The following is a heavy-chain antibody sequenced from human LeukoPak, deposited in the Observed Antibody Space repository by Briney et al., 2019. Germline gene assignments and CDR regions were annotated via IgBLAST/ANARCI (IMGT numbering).Heavy chain of an antibody. V-gene: IGHV1-8*01. CDR3: ARAGVCRGGGCNSGGPYYKGRDV. J-gene: IGHJ6*02. CDR2: MNPNSGNT. D-gene: IGHD2-15*01. CDR1: GYTFTSYD. Sequence: GASVKVSCKASGYTFTSYDINWVRQATGQGLEWMGWMNPNSGNTGYAQKFQGRVTMTRNTSISTAYMELSSLRSEDTAVYYCARAGVCRGGGCNSGGPYYKGRDVGAQGPTATVSS.